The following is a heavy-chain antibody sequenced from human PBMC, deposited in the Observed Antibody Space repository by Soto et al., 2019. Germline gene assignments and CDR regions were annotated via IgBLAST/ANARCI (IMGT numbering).Heavy chain of an antibody. Sequence: PGGSLRLSCAASGFTFNTCVMSWVRQAPGKGLEWVSAISGSGGDTYSADSVKGRFTISRDNSKNTLYLQMNSLRVEDTAVYYCAKGSGTYRPYYFDSWGQGTLVTVSS. J-gene: IGHJ4*02. CDR1: GFTFNTCV. CDR2: ISGSGGDT. V-gene: IGHV3-23*01. D-gene: IGHD3-3*01. CDR3: AKGSGTYRPYYFDS.